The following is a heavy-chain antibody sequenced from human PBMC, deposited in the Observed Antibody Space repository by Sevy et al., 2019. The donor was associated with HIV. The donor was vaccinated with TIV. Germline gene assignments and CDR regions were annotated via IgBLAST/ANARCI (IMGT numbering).Heavy chain of an antibody. J-gene: IGHJ4*02. CDR3: AGGDTTMITDLDY. Sequence: GESLKISCAASGLTLTTTGMRWVRQAPGKGLEWVAGVTSDGTTYYADSVRDRFTVSRDNSKNTLYLQLNSLRADDTAVFYCAGGDTTMITDLDYWGQGTLVTVSS. D-gene: IGHD3-16*01. CDR2: VTSDGTT. CDR1: GLTLTTTG. V-gene: IGHV3-23*01.